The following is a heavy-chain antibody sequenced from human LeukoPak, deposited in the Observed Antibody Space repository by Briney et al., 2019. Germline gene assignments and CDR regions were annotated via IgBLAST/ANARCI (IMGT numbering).Heavy chain of an antibody. V-gene: IGHV5-51*01. CDR3: ARHGGDSPATDYLDS. CDR2: IYPGDSET. CDR1: GYSFTNYW. D-gene: IGHD3-16*01. J-gene: IGHJ4*02. Sequence: GESLKISCKGSGYSFTNYWIGWVRQMPGKGLEWMGIIYPGDSETRYSPSFQGQVTISADKSISTAYLQWSSLKASDTALYYCARHGGDSPATDYLDSWGQGTLVTLSS.